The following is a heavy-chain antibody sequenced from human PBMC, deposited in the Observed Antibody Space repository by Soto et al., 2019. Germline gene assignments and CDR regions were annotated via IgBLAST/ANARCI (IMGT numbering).Heavy chain of an antibody. D-gene: IGHD6-19*01. V-gene: IGHV4-4*07. CDR2: IYTSGST. Sequence: QVQLQESGPGLVKPSETLSLTCTVSGGSISSYYCSWIRQPAGKGLEWIGRIYTSGSTNYNPSLQSRVTMSVDTSKNQFSLKLSSVTAAATAVYYCAREECHGYSSGLYYFDDWGQGTLVTVSS. J-gene: IGHJ4*02. CDR1: GGSISSYY. CDR3: AREECHGYSSGLYYFDD.